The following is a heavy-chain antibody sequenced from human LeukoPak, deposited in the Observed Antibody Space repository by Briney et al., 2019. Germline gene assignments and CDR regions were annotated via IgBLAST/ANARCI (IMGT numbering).Heavy chain of an antibody. CDR2: INPNSGGT. J-gene: IGHJ6*03. V-gene: IGHV1-2*02. D-gene: IGHD3-10*01. Sequence: GASVKVSCKASGYTFTGYYMHWVRQAPGQGLEWMGWINPNSGGTNYVQKFQGRVTMTRDTSISTSYMELSRLRSDDTAVYYCARGDYGSGSHYSPNSYHIDVWGKGTTVTVSS. CDR3: ARGDYGSGSHYSPNSYHIDV. CDR1: GYTFTGYY.